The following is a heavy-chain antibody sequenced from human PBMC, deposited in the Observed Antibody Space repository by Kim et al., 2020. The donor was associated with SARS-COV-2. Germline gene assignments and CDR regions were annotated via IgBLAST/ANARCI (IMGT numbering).Heavy chain of an antibody. CDR1: GFTFSDYW. D-gene: IGHD2-2*01. CDR3: ARAGFCSSSSCYLDY. V-gene: IGHV3-7*01. Sequence: GGSLRLSCAASGFTFSDYWMSWVRQAPEKGLVWVANIYLDGSEKNYVDSVKGRFTISRDNAKNSLYLQVSSLRAEDTAVYYCARAGFCSSSSCYLDYWA. CDR2: IYLDGSEK. J-gene: IGHJ4*01.